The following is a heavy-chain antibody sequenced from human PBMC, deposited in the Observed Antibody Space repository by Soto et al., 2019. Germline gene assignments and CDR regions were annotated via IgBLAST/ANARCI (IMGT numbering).Heavy chain of an antibody. Sequence: QLQLQESGPRLVKPSETLSLTCTVSGASITTGGYFWGWVRQSTGKGLEWMGSIESGRAMHSNPTLQSRFTVSLDTSNNQFSLDLRSVTAADTAIYYCVSDTGSWKIDYWGQGYLVTVSS. J-gene: IGHJ4*02. V-gene: IGHV4-39*02. CDR2: IESGRAM. CDR3: VSDTGSWKIDY. D-gene: IGHD1-1*01. CDR1: GASITTGGYF.